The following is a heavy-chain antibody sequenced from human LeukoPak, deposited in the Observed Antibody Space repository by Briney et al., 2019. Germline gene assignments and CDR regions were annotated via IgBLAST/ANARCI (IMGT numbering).Heavy chain of an antibody. V-gene: IGHV1-18*04. Sequence: ASVKVSCKASGYTFTGYYMHWVRQAPGQGLEWMGWISTYNGDTKYAQKFQGRVTLTKDTPTSTAYMDLRSLRSDDTAVYYCVRDPSNTSGWYIYFDYWGQGTLVTVSS. D-gene: IGHD6-19*01. CDR3: VRDPSNTSGWYIYFDY. CDR2: ISTYNGDT. CDR1: GYTFTGYY. J-gene: IGHJ4*02.